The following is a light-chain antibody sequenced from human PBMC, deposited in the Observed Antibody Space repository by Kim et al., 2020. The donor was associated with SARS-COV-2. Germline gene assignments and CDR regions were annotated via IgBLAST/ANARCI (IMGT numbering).Light chain of an antibody. V-gene: IGLV3-1*01. CDR3: QAWDSSRTV. Sequence: SYELTQPPSVSVSPGQTASITCSGDKLGDKYACWYQQKPGQSPVLVIYQDNKRPSGIPERFSGSNSGNTATLTISGTQAMDEADYYCQAWDSSRTVFGGGTQLTAL. J-gene: IGLJ3*02. CDR2: QDN. CDR1: KLGDKY.